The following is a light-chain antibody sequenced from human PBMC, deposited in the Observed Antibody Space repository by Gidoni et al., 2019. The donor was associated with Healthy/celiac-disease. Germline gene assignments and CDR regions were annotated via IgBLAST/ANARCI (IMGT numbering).Light chain of an antibody. CDR3: QSADSSGTYQV. CDR1: ALPKQY. Sequence: SYELTQPPSVSVSPGQTARITCSGDALPKQYAYWYQQKPGQAPVLVIYKDSERPPGIPERFSGSSSGTTVTLTISGVQAEDEADYYCQSADSSGTYQVFGTGTKVTVL. V-gene: IGLV3-25*03. J-gene: IGLJ1*01. CDR2: KDS.